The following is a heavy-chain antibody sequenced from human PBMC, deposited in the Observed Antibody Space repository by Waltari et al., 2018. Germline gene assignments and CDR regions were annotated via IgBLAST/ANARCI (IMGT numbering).Heavy chain of an antibody. D-gene: IGHD3-10*01. CDR3: ARSEWFGELLGWFDP. CDR1: GGSISSYY. CDR2: IYYSGST. J-gene: IGHJ5*02. V-gene: IGHV4-59*01. Sequence: QVQLQESGPGLVKPSETLSLTCTVSGGSISSYYWSCIRQPPGKGLEWIGYIYYSGSTNYNPSLKSRVTISVDTSKNQFSLKLSSVTAADTAVYYCARSEWFGELLGWFDPWGQGTLVTVSS.